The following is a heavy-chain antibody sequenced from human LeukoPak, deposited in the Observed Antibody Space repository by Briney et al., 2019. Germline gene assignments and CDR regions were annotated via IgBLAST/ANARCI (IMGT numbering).Heavy chain of an antibody. CDR1: GFTFSDYY. D-gene: IGHD3-22*01. CDR3: ARVGSHDSSGYYWYYYYMDV. CDR2: ISSSGSTI. J-gene: IGHJ6*03. Sequence: PGGSLRLSCAASGFTFSDYYMSWIRQAPGKGLEWVSYISSSGSTIYYADSVKGRFTISRDNAKNSLYLQMNSLRAEDTAVYYCARVGSHDSSGYYWYYYYMDVWGKGTTVTVSS. V-gene: IGHV3-11*04.